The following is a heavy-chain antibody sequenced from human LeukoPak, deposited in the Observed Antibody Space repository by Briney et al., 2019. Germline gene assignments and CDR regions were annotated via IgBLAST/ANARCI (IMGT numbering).Heavy chain of an antibody. CDR2: IYYSGST. D-gene: IGHD3-22*01. J-gene: IGHJ4*02. CDR3: ASDSSGYYYLDY. Sequence: SETLSLTCTVSGGSISSSSYYWGWIRQPPGKGLEWIGNIYYSGSTYYNPSLKSRVTISVDTSRNQFSLKLSSVTAADTAVYYCASDSSGYYYLDYWGQGTLVTVSS. V-gene: IGHV4-39*07. CDR1: GGSISSSSYY.